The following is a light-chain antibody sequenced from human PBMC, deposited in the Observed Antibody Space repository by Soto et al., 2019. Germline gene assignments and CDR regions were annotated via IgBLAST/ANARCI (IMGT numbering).Light chain of an antibody. J-gene: IGKJ2*01. CDR2: GAS. V-gene: IGKV3-15*01. Sequence: EIVMTQSPASVSVSPGERATLSCRASQSVRSNVAWYQQKPGQAPGLLIYGASTRASGIPARFSGSGSGTEFTLTIGSLQPEDVAVYYCQQYNTWPRTFGLGTKLEI. CDR1: QSVRSN. CDR3: QQYNTWPRT.